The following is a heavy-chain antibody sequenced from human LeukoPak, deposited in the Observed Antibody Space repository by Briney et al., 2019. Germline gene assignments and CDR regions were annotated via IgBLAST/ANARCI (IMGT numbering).Heavy chain of an antibody. V-gene: IGHV1-2*02. CDR3: ARDLLFSDEWEPGVFDY. CDR1: GYTFIGYY. D-gene: IGHD1-26*01. CDR2: INPNSGGT. Sequence: GASVKVSCKASGYTFIGYYVHWARQAPGQGLEWMGWINPNSGGTNYAQNFQGRVTMTRDTSISTAYMELSRLRSDDTAVYYCARDLLFSDEWEPGVFDYWGQGTLVSVSS. J-gene: IGHJ4*02.